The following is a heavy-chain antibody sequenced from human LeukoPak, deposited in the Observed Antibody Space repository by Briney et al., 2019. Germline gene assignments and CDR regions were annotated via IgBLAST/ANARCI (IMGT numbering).Heavy chain of an antibody. CDR2: INPNSGGT. CDR3: ARAPDIVVVPAAKGPFGYSSSCPEY. J-gene: IGHJ4*02. V-gene: IGHV1-2*02. Sequence: ASVKVSCKASGYTFTGYYMHWVRQAPGQGLEWMGWINPNSGGTNYAQKFQGRVTMTRDTSISTAYMELSRLRSDDTAVYYCARAPDIVVVPAAKGPFGYSSSCPEYWGQGTLVTVSS. D-gene: IGHD2-2*01. CDR1: GYTFTGYY.